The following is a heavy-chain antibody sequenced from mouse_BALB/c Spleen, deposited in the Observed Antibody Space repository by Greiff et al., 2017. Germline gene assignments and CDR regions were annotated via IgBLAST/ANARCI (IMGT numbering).Heavy chain of an antibody. D-gene: IGHD1-1*01. J-gene: IGHJ2*01. CDR1: GYTFTDYW. CDR2: IDTSDSYT. V-gene: IGHV1-69*01. Sequence: VQLQQPGAELVMPGASVKMSCKASGYTFTDYWMHWVKQRPGQGLEWIGAIDTSDSYTSYNQKFKGKATLTVDESSSTAYMQLSSLTSEDSAVYYCARSYYGRHFDYWGQGTTLTVSS. CDR3: ARSYYGRHFDY.